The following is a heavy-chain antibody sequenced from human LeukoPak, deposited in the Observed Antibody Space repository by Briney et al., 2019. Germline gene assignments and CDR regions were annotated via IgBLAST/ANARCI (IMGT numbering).Heavy chain of an antibody. J-gene: IGHJ4*02. CDR3: ARAARNWGDRIADDY. CDR1: GGSFSGYY. V-gene: IGHV4-34*01. CDR2: INHSGST. Sequence: SETLSLTCAVYGGSFSGYYWSWIRQPPGKGLEWIGEINHSGSTNYNPSLKSRVTISVDTSKNQFSLKLSSVTAADTAVYYRARAARNWGDRIADDYWGQGTLVTVSS. D-gene: IGHD7-27*01.